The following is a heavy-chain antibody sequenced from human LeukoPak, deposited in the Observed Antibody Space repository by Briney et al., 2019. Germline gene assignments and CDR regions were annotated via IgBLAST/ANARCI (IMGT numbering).Heavy chain of an antibody. D-gene: IGHD2-21*02. CDR1: GFTFSSYA. V-gene: IGHV3-23*01. J-gene: IGHJ4*02. CDR3: AKRVVVTAIRQKGVEHFDY. CDR2: ISGSGGST. Sequence: GGSLRLSCAASGFTFSSYAMSWVRQAPGKGLEWVSAISGSGGSTYYADSVKGRFTISRDNSKNTLYLQTNSLRAEDTAVYYCAKRVVVTAIRQKGVEHFDYWGQGTLVTVSS.